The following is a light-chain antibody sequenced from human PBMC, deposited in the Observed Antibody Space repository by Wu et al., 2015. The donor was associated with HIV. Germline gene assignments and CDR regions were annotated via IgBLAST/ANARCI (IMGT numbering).Light chain of an antibody. V-gene: IGKV3-20*01. CDR1: QSDSSTS. CDR3: QQYRDSPHT. Sequence: EILLTQSPGTLSLSPGERATLSCRASQSDSSTSIAWYQQKPGQAPRLLIYGASRRVTGIPDRFSGSGAGTDFTLTITRLEPEDFGVYYCQQYRDSPHTFGQGTELEIK. CDR2: GAS. J-gene: IGKJ2*01.